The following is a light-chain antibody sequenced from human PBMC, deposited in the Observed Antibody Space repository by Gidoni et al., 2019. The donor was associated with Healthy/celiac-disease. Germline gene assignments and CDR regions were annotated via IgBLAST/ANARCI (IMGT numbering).Light chain of an antibody. V-gene: IGLV2-14*01. J-gene: IGLJ2*01. CDR1: SSDVGGYNY. CDR2: EVS. Sequence: QSALTQPASVSGSPAQSITIPCTGTSSDVGGYNYVPWYQQHPGKAPKLMIYEVSNRPSGVSNRFSGSKSGNTASLTISGLQAEDEADYYCSSYTSSSPVVFGGGTKLTVL. CDR3: SSYTSSSPVV.